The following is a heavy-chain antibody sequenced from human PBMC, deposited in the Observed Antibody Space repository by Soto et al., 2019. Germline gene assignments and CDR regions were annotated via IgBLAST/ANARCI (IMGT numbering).Heavy chain of an antibody. D-gene: IGHD3-22*01. CDR1: GWSFIDYS. CDR3: ARGSHKLHSYDSSGFYHYVDY. Sequence: SETLSLTCAVYGWSFIDYSWTWIRQPPGKGLEWIGEVNDSGSTNYTPSLERRVTISRDTSKNRFSLKLSSVTAADTAVYYCARGSHKLHSYDSSGFYHYVDYWGQGSLVTVSS. J-gene: IGHJ4*02. V-gene: IGHV4-34*01. CDR2: VNDSGST.